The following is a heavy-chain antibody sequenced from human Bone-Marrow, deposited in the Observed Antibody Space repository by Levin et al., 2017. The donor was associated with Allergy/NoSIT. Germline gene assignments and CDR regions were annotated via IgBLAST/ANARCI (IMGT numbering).Heavy chain of an antibody. CDR1: GFSLSTSGVG. Sequence: SGPTLVKPTQTLTLTCTFSGFSLSTSGVGVGWIRQPPGKALEWLALIYWNDDKGYSPSLKSRLTITKDTSKNQVVLTMTNMDPVDTATYYCAHRRLAARPPLFNWFDPWGQGTLVTVSS. J-gene: IGHJ5*02. CDR3: AHRRLAARPPLFNWFDP. V-gene: IGHV2-5*01. D-gene: IGHD6-6*01. CDR2: IYWNDDK.